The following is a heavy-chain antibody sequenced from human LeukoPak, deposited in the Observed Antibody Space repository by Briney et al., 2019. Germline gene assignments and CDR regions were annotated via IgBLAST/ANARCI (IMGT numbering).Heavy chain of an antibody. J-gene: IGHJ3*02. V-gene: IGHV3-48*01. CDR3: ARAKRNGFDI. CDR1: GFTFSNYS. CDR2: IRSSSSTI. Sequence: GGSLRLSCEASGFTFSNYSMNWVRQAPGKGLEWVSYIRSSSSTIYYADSVKGRFTISRDNAKNSLYLQTNSLRAEDTAVYYCARAKRNGFDIWGQGTMVTVSS.